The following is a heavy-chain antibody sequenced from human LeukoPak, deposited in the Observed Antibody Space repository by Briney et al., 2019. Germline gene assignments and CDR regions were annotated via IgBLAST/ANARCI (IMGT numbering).Heavy chain of an antibody. V-gene: IGHV3-21*01. Sequence: TGGSLRLSCAASGFTFSSYSMNWVRQAPGKGLEWVSSISSSSSYIYYADSVKGRFTISRDNSKNTLYLQMNSLRAEDTVVYYCAKESYVNYYYYYMDVWGKGTTVTISS. CDR2: ISSSSSYI. CDR1: GFTFSSYS. CDR3: AKESYVNYYYYYMDV. J-gene: IGHJ6*03. D-gene: IGHD3-10*02.